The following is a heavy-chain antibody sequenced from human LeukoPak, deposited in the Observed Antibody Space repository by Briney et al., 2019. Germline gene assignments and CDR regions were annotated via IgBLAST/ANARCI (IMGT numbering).Heavy chain of an antibody. V-gene: IGHV3-15*01. CDR2: IKSSGSGGTT. CDR3: AKVRDPNTWSLDY. D-gene: IGHD3-9*01. J-gene: IGHJ4*02. Sequence: GGSLRLSCAASGFTFNLAWMTWVRQAPGKGLEWVGRIKSSGSGGTTDFAAPVKDRFTISRDDSKSTLYSQMNSLKTEDTAVYFCAKVRDPNTWSLDYWGQGALVIVSS. CDR1: GFTFNLAW.